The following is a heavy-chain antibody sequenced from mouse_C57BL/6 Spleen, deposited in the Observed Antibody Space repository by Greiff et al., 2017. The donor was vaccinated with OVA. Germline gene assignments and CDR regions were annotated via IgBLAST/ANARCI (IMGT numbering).Heavy chain of an antibody. V-gene: IGHV5-12*01. J-gene: IGHJ1*03. Sequence: EVQGVESGGGLVQPGGSLKLSCAASGFTFSDYYMYWVRQTPEKRLEWVAYICPGGGCTYYPDNVKGRFTIYRDNAKNTLYLQMSRLKAEDTAMYYCARITGTWYFEVWGTGTTVTVSS. CDR3: ARITGTWYFEV. CDR2: ICPGGGCT. CDR1: GFTFSDYY. D-gene: IGHD4-1*01.